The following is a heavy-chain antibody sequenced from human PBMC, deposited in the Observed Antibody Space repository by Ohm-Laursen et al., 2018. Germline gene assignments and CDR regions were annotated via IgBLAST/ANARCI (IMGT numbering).Heavy chain of an antibody. D-gene: IGHD4-17*01. CDR2: IRSKAYGGTT. Sequence: SLRLSCTASGFTLGDYAMSWVRQAPGKGLAWVGFIRSKAYGGTTEYAASVKGRFTITRDDSKSIAYLQMNSLKTEDTAVYYCTRAGGDYDLDYWGQGTLVTVSS. V-gene: IGHV3-49*04. CDR1: GFTLGDYA. J-gene: IGHJ4*02. CDR3: TRAGGDYDLDY.